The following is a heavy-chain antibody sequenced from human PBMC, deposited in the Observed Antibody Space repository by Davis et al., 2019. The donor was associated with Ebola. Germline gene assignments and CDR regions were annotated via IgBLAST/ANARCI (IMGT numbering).Heavy chain of an antibody. Sequence: GESLKISCAASGFTFDDYAMHWVRQAPGMGLEWVSTISGSGGSTYYGESVKGRFTISRDNSKNTLYLQMNSLRVDDTAVYYCARDLWFGELSDCWGQGTLVTVSS. D-gene: IGHD3-10*01. CDR1: GFTFDDYA. V-gene: IGHV3-23*01. J-gene: IGHJ4*02. CDR2: ISGSGGST. CDR3: ARDLWFGELSDC.